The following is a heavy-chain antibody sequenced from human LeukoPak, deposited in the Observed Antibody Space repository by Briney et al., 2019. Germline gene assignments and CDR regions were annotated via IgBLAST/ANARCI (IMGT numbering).Heavy chain of an antibody. J-gene: IGHJ6*03. V-gene: IGHV1-2*02. CDR2: INPNSGGT. CDR1: GYTFTGYY. Sequence: ASVKVSCKASGYTFTGYYMHWVRQAPGQGLEWMGWINPNSGGTNYAQKFQGRVTMTRVTSISTAYMELSRLRSDDTAVYYCARDSPIVVVPAAIIYYYYYMDVWGKGTTVTVSS. D-gene: IGHD2-2*01. CDR3: ARDSPIVVVPAAIIYYYYYMDV.